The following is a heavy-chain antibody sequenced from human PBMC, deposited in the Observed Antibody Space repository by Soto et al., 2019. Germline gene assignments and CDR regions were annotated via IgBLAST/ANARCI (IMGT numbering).Heavy chain of an antibody. CDR1: GFTFTSSA. CDR2: IVVGSGNT. Sequence: SVKVSCKASGFTFTSSAVQWVRQARGQRLEWIGWIVVGSGNTNYAQKFQERVTITRDMSTSTAYMELSSLRSEDTAVYYCAADYRIVGASSLGYFDYWGQGTLVTVSS. J-gene: IGHJ4*02. V-gene: IGHV1-58*01. CDR3: AADYRIVGASSLGYFDY. D-gene: IGHD1-26*01.